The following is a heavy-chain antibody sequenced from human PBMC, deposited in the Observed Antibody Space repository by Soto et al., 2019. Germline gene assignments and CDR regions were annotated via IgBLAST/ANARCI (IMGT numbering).Heavy chain of an antibody. Sequence: GASVKVSCKASGGTFSSYAISWVRQAPGQGLEWMGGIIPIFGTANYAQKFQGRVTITADESTSTAYMELSSLRSEDTAVYYCARDTYYYDSSGYYSNYWGQGTLVTSPQ. D-gene: IGHD3-22*01. J-gene: IGHJ4*02. V-gene: IGHV1-69*13. CDR2: IIPIFGTA. CDR1: GGTFSSYA. CDR3: ARDTYYYDSSGYYSNY.